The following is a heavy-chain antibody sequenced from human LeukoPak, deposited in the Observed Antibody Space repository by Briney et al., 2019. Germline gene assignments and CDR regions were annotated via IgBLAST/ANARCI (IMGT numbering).Heavy chain of an antibody. J-gene: IGHJ4*02. CDR1: GFTFSNYW. V-gene: IGHV3-74*01. Sequence: GGSLRLSCEASGFTFSNYWMHWVRQAPGKGLMWVSQISTDGSQSFYADSVKGRFTISRDNAKNTLFLQMDSLRPEDTAVYYCVRSLRSADFWGQGTLVTVSS. CDR3: VRSLRSADF. CDR2: ISTDGSQS.